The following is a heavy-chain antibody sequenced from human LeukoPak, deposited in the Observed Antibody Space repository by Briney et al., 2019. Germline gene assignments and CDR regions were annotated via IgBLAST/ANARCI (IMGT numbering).Heavy chain of an antibody. J-gene: IGHJ2*01. CDR3: ARRKIYYARYFDL. D-gene: IGHD3-10*01. CDR2: IYSGGST. V-gene: IGHV3-66*04. CDR1: GFTVSSNY. Sequence: QAGGSLRLSCAASGFTVSSNYMSWVRQAPGKGLEWVSVIYSGGSTYYADSVKGRFTISRDNSKNTLYLQMNSLRAEDTAVYYCARRKIYYARYFDLWGRGTLVTVSS.